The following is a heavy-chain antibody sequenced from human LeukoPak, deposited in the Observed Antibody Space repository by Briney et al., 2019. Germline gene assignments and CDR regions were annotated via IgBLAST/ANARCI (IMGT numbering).Heavy chain of an antibody. CDR2: SNSDESST. Sequence: QPGRSLRLSCAASGFTFSDYNMHWVRQAPGKGLVWVSRSNSDESSTSYADSVKGRFTISRDNAKKTLYLQMNSLRVEDTAIYYCTRHYGTGFYGMDVWGQGTTVTVSS. CDR3: TRHYGTGFYGMDV. V-gene: IGHV3-74*01. J-gene: IGHJ6*02. CDR1: GFTFSDYN. D-gene: IGHD3-10*01.